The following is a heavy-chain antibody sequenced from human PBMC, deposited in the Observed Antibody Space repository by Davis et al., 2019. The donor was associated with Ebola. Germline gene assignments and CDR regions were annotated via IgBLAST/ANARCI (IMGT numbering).Heavy chain of an antibody. Sequence: GESLKISCAASGFTFSSYAMHWVRQAPGKGLEWVAVISYDGSNKYYADSVKGRFTISRDNSKNTLYLQMNSRRAEDTAVYYCAKDGTVLRYFDWLDYWGQGTLVTASS. D-gene: IGHD3-9*01. V-gene: IGHV3-30-3*01. CDR3: AKDGTVLRYFDWLDY. CDR1: GFTFSSYA. CDR2: ISYDGSNK. J-gene: IGHJ4*02.